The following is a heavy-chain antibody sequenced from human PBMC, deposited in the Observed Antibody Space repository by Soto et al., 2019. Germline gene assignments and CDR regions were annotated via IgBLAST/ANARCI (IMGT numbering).Heavy chain of an antibody. J-gene: IGHJ6*02. CDR1: GGTFSSYA. Sequence: QVQLVQSGAEVKKPGSSVKVSCKASGGTFSSYAISWVRQAPGQGLEWMGGIIPIFGTANYAQKFQGRVTITAEESPSTAYMELSSLGSEGTAVDYCGRNPSTVGNPGTNYQCDGMDVWGQGTTVTVSS. CDR2: IIPIFGTA. D-gene: IGHD4-17*01. CDR3: GRNPSTVGNPGTNYQCDGMDV. V-gene: IGHV1-69*01.